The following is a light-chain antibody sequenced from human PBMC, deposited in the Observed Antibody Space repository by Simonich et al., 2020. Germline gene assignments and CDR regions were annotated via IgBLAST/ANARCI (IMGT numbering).Light chain of an antibody. CDR3: QQYNNWPPWT. V-gene: IGKV3-15*01. Sequence: EIVMTQSPATLSVSPGERATLSCRASQSVSSNLAWYQQKPGQAPRLLIYGASTRGSGIPARFSGSGAGAEFTLTISRLQSEDFAVYYCQQYNNWPPWTFGQGTKVEIK. CDR2: GAS. J-gene: IGKJ1*01. CDR1: QSVSSN.